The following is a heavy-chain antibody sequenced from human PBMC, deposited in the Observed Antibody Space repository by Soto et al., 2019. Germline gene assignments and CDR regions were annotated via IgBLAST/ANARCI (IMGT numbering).Heavy chain of an antibody. V-gene: IGHV4-39*02. CDR3: STTFITATSRFDY. D-gene: IGHD1-7*01. J-gene: IGHJ4*01. Sequence: SETLSLTCAVSGASIATHVYYWGWVRQPPGKGLEWVGTVYFGGGAFYSPSLKSRLYISLDSSKDHFSLNLTSVTAADTAVYYCSTTFITATSRFDYWGHGTLVTVSS. CDR1: GASIATHVYY. CDR2: VYFGGGA.